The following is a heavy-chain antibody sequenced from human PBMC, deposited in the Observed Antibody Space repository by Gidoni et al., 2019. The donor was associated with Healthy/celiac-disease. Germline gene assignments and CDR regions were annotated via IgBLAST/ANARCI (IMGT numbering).Heavy chain of an antibody. Sequence: QVQLVESGGGVVQPGRSLRLSCAASGFTFSSYGMHWVRQAPGKGLEWVAVIWYDGSNKYYADSVKGRFTISRDNSKNTLYLQMNSLRAEDTAVYYCARDFRPIAAADTYFDYWGQGTLVTVSS. J-gene: IGHJ4*02. CDR1: GFTFSSYG. D-gene: IGHD6-13*01. CDR2: IWYDGSNK. V-gene: IGHV3-33*01. CDR3: ARDFRPIAAADTYFDY.